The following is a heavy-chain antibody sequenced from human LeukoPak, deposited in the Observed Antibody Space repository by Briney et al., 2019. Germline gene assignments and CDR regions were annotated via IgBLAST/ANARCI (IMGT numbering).Heavy chain of an antibody. Sequence: PGGSLRLSCEDSGFTFADYGLSWVRQAPGKGPQWVAGINWSGDNTFYADSVKGRFTISRDNTKKTLYLQMNNQRGDDTATYYCARDLSNNWSNLAYWGQGTLVTVSS. V-gene: IGHV3-20*04. CDR2: INWSGDNT. J-gene: IGHJ4*02. CDR1: GFTFADYG. D-gene: IGHD1-1*01. CDR3: ARDLSNNWSNLAY.